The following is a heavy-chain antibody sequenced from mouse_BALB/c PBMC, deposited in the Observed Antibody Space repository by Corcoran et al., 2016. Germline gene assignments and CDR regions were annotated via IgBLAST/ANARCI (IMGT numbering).Heavy chain of an antibody. D-gene: IGHD2-14*01. CDR3: ARTPAYYRYDVGDAMDY. CDR2: INPNNGGT. V-gene: IGHV1-18*01. CDR1: GYTFTDYN. Sequence: EVLLQQSGPELVKPGASVKIPCKASGYTFTDYNMDWVKQSHGKSLEWIGDINPNNGGTIYNQKFKGKATLTVDKSSSTAYMELRSLTSEDTAVYYCARTPAYYRYDVGDAMDYWGQGTSVTVSS. J-gene: IGHJ4*01.